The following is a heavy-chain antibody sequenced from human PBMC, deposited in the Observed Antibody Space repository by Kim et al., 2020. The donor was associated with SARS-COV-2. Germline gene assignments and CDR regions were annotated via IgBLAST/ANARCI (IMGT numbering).Heavy chain of an antibody. J-gene: IGHJ6*02. Sequence: GGSLRLSCAASGFTFSSYSMNWVRQAPGKGLEWVSSISSSSSYIYYADSVKGRFTISRDNAKNSLYLQMNSLRAEDTAVYYCARDVGEMATIGGYYYYYGMDVWGQGTTVTVSS. CDR2: ISSSSSYI. D-gene: IGHD5-12*01. CDR1: GFTFSSYS. V-gene: IGHV3-21*01. CDR3: ARDVGEMATIGGYYYYYGMDV.